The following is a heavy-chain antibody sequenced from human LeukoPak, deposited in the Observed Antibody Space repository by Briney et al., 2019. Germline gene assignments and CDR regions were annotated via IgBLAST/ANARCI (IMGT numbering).Heavy chain of an antibody. V-gene: IGHV3-7*01. CDR2: VREDGSEI. D-gene: IGHD3-22*01. J-gene: IGHJ4*02. CDR3: ARLLHFERSVYRPVDF. Sequence: PGGSLRLSCAASGFTFSSHSMSWVRQAPGKRLEWVANVREDGSEINYADSVKGRFTISRDNARNSLYLQMNILRAEDTAIYSCARLLHFERSVYRPVDFWGQGTLVSVSS. CDR1: GFTFSSHS.